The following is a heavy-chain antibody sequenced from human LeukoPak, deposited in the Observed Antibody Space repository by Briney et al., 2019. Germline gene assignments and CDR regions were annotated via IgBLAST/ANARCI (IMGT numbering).Heavy chain of an antibody. CDR1: GGPFSGYF. CDR3: ARGDLAARMGY. J-gene: IGHJ4*02. D-gene: IGHD6-6*01. CDR2: INPGGST. V-gene: IGHV4-34*01. Sequence: SETLSLTCAVYGGPFSGYFWTWIRQPPGKGLEWIGEINPGGSTNYNPSLKSRVTISIDTSKNQFSLKLSSVTAADTAVYYCARGDLAARMGYWGQGTLVTVSS.